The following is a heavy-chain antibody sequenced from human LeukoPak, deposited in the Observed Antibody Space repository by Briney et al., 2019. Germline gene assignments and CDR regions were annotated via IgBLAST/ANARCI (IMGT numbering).Heavy chain of an antibody. CDR1: GFTFSSYG. Sequence: GGSLRLSCAASGFTFSSYGMNWVRQAPGKGLEWVSYISGSSSGKFYADSVKGRFTTSRDNAKNSLYLQMNSLRAEDTAVYFCARDSDRYQDHYYYYMDVWGKGTTVTVSS. D-gene: IGHD2-21*02. CDR3: ARDSDRYQDHYYYYMDV. J-gene: IGHJ6*03. V-gene: IGHV3-48*01. CDR2: ISGSSSGK.